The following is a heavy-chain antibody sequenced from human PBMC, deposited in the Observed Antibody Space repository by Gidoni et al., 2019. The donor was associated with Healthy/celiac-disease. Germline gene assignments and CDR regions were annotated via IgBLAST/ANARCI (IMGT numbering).Heavy chain of an antibody. CDR3: ARTNYGDYESWFDP. D-gene: IGHD4-17*01. J-gene: IGHJ5*02. CDR2: IYYSGST. CDR1: GGSISSYY. V-gene: IGHV4-59*01. Sequence: QVQLQESGPGLVKPSETLSLTCTVSGGSISSYYWSWIRQPPGKGLEWIGYIYYSGSTNYNPSLKSRVTISVDTSKNQFSLKLSSVTAADTAVYYCARTNYGDYESWFDPWGQGTLVTVSS.